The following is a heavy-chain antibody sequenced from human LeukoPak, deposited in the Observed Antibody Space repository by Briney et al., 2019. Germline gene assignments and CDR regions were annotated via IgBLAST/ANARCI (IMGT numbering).Heavy chain of an antibody. CDR1: GGSISSYY. J-gene: IGHJ4*02. CDR3: ASLPRYCSGGSCYSDFDY. V-gene: IGHV4-59*01. Sequence: PSETLSLTCTASGGSISSYYWSWIQQPPGKGLEWIGYIYYSGSTNYNPSLKSRVTISVDTSKNQFSLKLSSVTAADTAVYYCASLPRYCSGGSCYSDFDYWGQGTLVTVSS. D-gene: IGHD2-15*01. CDR2: IYYSGST.